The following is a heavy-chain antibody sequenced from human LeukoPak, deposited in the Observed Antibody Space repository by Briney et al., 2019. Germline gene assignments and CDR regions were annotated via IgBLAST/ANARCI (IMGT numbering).Heavy chain of an antibody. D-gene: IGHD3-3*01. J-gene: IGHJ4*02. CDR1: ESSFTSYW. CDR2: IYPGDSDT. CDR3: ARHEDLHGLGDY. Sequence: GASLKISCKGSESSFTSYWIGWGRQLPGKGLEGMGIIYPGDSDTRYSPSFQGQVTISADKSISTAYLQWSSLKASDTAMYYCARHEDLHGLGDYWGQGTLVTVSS. V-gene: IGHV5-51*01.